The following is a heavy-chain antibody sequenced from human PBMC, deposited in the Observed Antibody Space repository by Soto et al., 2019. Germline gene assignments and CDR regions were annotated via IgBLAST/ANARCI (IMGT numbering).Heavy chain of an antibody. J-gene: IGHJ4*02. V-gene: IGHV4-61*01. CDR3: ARGATVTQYDY. CDR1: GVSVSSGSFY. D-gene: IGHD4-17*01. CDR2: GSYSGTT. Sequence: SETLSLTCTVSGVSVSSGSFYWAWIRQPPGKGLEWIGFGSYSGTTNYKPSLKSRVTISVDTSRSQISLKVSSLTAADTAVYYCARGATVTQYDYWGQGTLVTVPQ.